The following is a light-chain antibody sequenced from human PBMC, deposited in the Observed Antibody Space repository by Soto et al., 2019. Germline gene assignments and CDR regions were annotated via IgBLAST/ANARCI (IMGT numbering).Light chain of an antibody. CDR1: SSDVGGYNF. Sequence: QSVLTQPASVSGSPGRWITISCTGTSSDVGGYNFVSWYQQHPGKAPKLMIYDVSDRPSGVSNRFSGSKSGNTASLTISGLQAEDEADYYCSSYPSSFYVFGTGTKVTVL. V-gene: IGLV2-14*01. CDR2: DVS. CDR3: SSYPSSFYV. J-gene: IGLJ1*01.